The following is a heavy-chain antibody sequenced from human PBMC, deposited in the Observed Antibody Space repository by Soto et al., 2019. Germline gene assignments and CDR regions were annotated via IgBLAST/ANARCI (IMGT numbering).Heavy chain of an antibody. J-gene: IGHJ4*02. CDR2: IKSKTDGGTT. V-gene: IGHV3-15*07. CDR1: GFTFSNAW. D-gene: IGHD2-15*01. Sequence: EVQLVESGGGLVKPGGSLRLSCAASGFTFSNAWMNWVRQAPGKGLGWVGRIKSKTDGGTTDYAAPVKGRFTISRDDSKNTLYLQMNSLKTEDTAVYYCTTMVTLLLWGLGDYWGQGTLVTVSS. CDR3: TTMVTLLLWGLGDY.